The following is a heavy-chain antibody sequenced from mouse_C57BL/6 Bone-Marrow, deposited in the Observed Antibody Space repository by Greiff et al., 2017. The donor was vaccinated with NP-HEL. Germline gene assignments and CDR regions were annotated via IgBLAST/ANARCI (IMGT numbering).Heavy chain of an antibody. CDR1: GFTFNTYA. Sequence: EVQLVESGGGLVQPKGSLKLSCAASGFTFNTYAMHWVRPAPGKGLEWVARFRRKSSNYATYYADSVKDSFTISRDDSQSMIYLQMNNLKTEDTAMYYCVRDLYDGYYDAMDYWGQGTSVTVSS. J-gene: IGHJ4*01. CDR3: VRDLYDGYYDAMDY. CDR2: FRRKSSNYAT. D-gene: IGHD2-3*01. V-gene: IGHV10-3*01.